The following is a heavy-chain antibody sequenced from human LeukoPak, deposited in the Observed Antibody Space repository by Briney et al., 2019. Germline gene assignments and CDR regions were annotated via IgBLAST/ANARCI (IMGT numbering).Heavy chain of an antibody. Sequence: PGGSLRLSCAASGFTFSSYGMHWVRQAPGKGLEWVSYISSSSSTIYYADSVKGRFTISRDNAKNSLYLQMNSLRDEDTAVYYCARGGGVMITFGGVIVFRGDPGLADTNFDYWGQGTLVTVSS. CDR1: GFTFSSYG. V-gene: IGHV3-48*02. CDR3: ARGGGVMITFGGVIVFRGDPGLADTNFDY. J-gene: IGHJ4*02. D-gene: IGHD3-16*02. CDR2: ISSSSSTI.